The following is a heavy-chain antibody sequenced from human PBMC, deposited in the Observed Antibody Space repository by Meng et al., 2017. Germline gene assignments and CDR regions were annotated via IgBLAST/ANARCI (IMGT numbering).Heavy chain of an antibody. V-gene: IGHV1-69*06. CDR3: ARGTTAGYYYGMDV. CDR1: GGTFSSYS. D-gene: IGHD4-17*01. CDR2: IIPIFGTA. Sequence: SVKVSCKASGGTFSSYSISWVRQAPGQGLEWMGEIIPIFGTANYAQKFQGRVTITADKSTGTAYMELSSLRSEDTAVYYCARGTTAGYYYGMDVWGQGTTVTVSS. J-gene: IGHJ6*02.